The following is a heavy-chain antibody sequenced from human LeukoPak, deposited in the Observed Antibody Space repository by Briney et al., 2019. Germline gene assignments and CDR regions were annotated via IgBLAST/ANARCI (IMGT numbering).Heavy chain of an antibody. CDR2: IYSGGST. J-gene: IGHJ4*02. CDR1: GFTVSSNY. CDR3: ARENYGDYYFDS. D-gene: IGHD4-17*01. Sequence: PGGSLRLSCAASGFTVSSNYMSWVRQAPGKGLEWVSVIYSGGSTYYADSVKGRFTISRDNSKNTLYLQMNSLRAEDTAVYYCARENYGDYYFDSWGQGTLVTVSS. V-gene: IGHV3-53*01.